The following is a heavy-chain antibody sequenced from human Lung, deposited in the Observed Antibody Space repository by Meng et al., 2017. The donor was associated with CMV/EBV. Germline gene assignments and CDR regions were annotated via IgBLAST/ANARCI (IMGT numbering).Heavy chain of an antibody. J-gene: IGHJ4*02. CDR2: ISSSSSTI. V-gene: IGHV3-48*04. CDR3: ARVRTYFDHSGYLDY. CDR1: GFTFSRYS. Sequence: GGSLRLSCAGSGFTFSRYSMIWVRQAPGQGLELVSYISSSSSTIYYGDSVKGRFTISRDNARNSIYLQMNSLRPEDTAVYYCARVRTYFDHSGYLDYWGQETLVTVSS. D-gene: IGHD1-26*01.